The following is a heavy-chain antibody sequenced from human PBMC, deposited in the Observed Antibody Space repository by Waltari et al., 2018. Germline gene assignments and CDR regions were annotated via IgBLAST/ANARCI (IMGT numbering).Heavy chain of an antibody. CDR3: ARDMFGGNYGFAYWY. CDR1: GFTFSRYA. D-gene: IGHD3-16*01. CDR2: ISYDGSNK. V-gene: IGHV3-30-3*01. J-gene: IGHJ4*02. Sequence: QVQLVESGGGVVQPGRSLRLSCAASGFTFSRYAMHWVRQAPGKGLEWVAVISYDGSNKYYADSVKGRFTISRDNSKNTLYLQMNSLRAEDTAVYYCARDMFGGNYGFAYWYWGQGTLVTVSS.